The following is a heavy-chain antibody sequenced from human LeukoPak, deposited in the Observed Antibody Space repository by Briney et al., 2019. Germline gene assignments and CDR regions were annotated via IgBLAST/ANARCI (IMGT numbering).Heavy chain of an antibody. Sequence: ASVKVSCKTSRGTFRSYAISWVRQAPGHGLEWMGGIIPIFGTANYAQKFQGRVTITADESTSTAYMELCSLRSEDTAIYYCASSKDYHDSSGYARTLDYWGQGTLVTVSS. CDR1: RGTFRSYA. J-gene: IGHJ4*02. CDR2: IIPIFGTA. CDR3: ASSKDYHDSSGYARTLDY. D-gene: IGHD3-22*01. V-gene: IGHV1-69*13.